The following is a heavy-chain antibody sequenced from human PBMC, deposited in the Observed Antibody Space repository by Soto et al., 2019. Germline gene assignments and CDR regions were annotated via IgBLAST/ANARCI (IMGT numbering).Heavy chain of an antibody. D-gene: IGHD2-2*02. V-gene: IGHV4-34*01. CDR3: ARGGGGYQLLYFWFDP. J-gene: IGHJ5*02. CDR2: INHSGST. CDR1: GGSFSGYY. Sequence: SETLSLTCAVYGGSFSGYYWSWIRQPPGKGLEWIGEINHSGSTNYNPSLKSRVTISVDTSKNQFSLKLSSVTAADTAVYYCARGGGGYQLLYFWFDPWGQGTLVTVS.